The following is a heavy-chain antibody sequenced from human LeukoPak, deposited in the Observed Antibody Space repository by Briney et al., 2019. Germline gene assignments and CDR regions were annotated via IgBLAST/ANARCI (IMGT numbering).Heavy chain of an antibody. CDR3: AKEGEAGIWVDYYYYYMDV. Sequence: PGGSLRLSCAASGFTFSSYEMNWVRQAPGKGLEWVSYISSSGSTIYYADSVKGRFTISRDNAKNSLYLQMNSLRAEDTAVYYCAKEGEAGIWVDYYYYYMDVWGKGTTVTISS. D-gene: IGHD3-16*01. CDR2: ISSSGSTI. CDR1: GFTFSSYE. J-gene: IGHJ6*03. V-gene: IGHV3-48*03.